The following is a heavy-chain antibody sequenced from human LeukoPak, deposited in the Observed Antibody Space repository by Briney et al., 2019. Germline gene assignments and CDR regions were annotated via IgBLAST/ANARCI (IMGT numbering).Heavy chain of an antibody. CDR3: ARDKVAAFDY. V-gene: IGHV1-2*02. D-gene: IGHD6-19*01. Sequence: ASVTVSRKASGYTFTGYYMHWVRQAPGQGLEWMGWINPNSGGTNYAQKFQGRVTMTRDKSISTAYMELSRLRSDDTAVYYCARDKVAAFDYWGQGTLVTVSS. J-gene: IGHJ4*02. CDR1: GYTFTGYY. CDR2: INPNSGGT.